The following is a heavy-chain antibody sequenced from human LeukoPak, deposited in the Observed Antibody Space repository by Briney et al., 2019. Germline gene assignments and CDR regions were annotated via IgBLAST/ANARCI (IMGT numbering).Heavy chain of an antibody. Sequence: PSETLSLTCNVSGGSISSTSYYWGWIRQPPGKGLEWIGSIYYSGSTYYNPSLKSRVTISVDTSKNQFSLNLSSVTAADTAVYYCATEIQNIAGRVYWGQGTLVTVSS. CDR1: GGSISSTSYY. CDR2: IYYSGST. CDR3: ATEIQNIAGRVY. D-gene: IGHD6-6*01. J-gene: IGHJ4*02. V-gene: IGHV4-39*01.